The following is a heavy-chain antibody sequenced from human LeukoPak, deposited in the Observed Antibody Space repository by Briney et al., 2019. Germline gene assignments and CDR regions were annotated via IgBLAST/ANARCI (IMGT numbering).Heavy chain of an antibody. Sequence: PGGSLRLSCAASGFTVSSNYMSWVRQAPGKGLEWVSVIYSGGSTYYADSVKGRFSISRDNSKNTLYLLMNSLRAEDTAVYYCAKDPQWELPSPFDHWGQGTLVTVSS. CDR3: AKDPQWELPSPFDH. CDR1: GFTVSSNY. V-gene: IGHV3-53*01. D-gene: IGHD1-26*01. CDR2: IYSGGST. J-gene: IGHJ4*02.